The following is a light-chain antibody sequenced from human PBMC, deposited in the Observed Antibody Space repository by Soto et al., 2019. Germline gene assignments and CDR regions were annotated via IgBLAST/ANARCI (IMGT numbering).Light chain of an antibody. CDR2: DVT. J-gene: IGLJ1*01. CDR1: SSDVGGYNY. CDR3: SSYTNINSYV. Sequence: QSVLTQPASVSGSPGQSIDISCTGTSSDVGGYNYVSWYQQHPGKAPKRLIHDVTDRPSGGSDRFSGSKSGNTASLTISGLQAEDEADYYCSSYTNINSYVVGTGTKVTVL. V-gene: IGLV2-14*03.